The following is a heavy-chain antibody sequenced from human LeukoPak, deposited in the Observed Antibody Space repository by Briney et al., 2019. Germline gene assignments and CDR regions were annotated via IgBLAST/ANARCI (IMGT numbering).Heavy chain of an antibody. CDR2: IFNGGST. Sequence: QTGGSLRLSCAASGFAVSSNHMNGVRQAPGKGLEWVSVIFNGGSTYYADSMKGRFTISRDNSKNTLYLQMNSLRAEDTAVYYCARGVVVVPAATYYYYYMDVWGKGTTVTVSS. CDR1: GFAVSSNH. V-gene: IGHV3-53*01. D-gene: IGHD2-2*01. CDR3: ARGVVVVPAATYYYYYMDV. J-gene: IGHJ6*03.